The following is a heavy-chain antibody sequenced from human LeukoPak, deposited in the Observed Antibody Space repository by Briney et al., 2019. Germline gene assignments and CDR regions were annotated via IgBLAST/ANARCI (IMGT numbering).Heavy chain of an antibody. V-gene: IGHV4-61*02. J-gene: IGHJ3*02. CDR1: GGSISSGSYY. Sequence: SQTLSLTCTVSGGSISSGSYYWSWIRQPAGKGLAWIGRIYTSGSTNYNPSLKSRVTISVDTSKNQFSLKLSSVTAADTAVYYCARGSRYSSRWYFAFDIWRQGTMVTVSS. D-gene: IGHD6-19*01. CDR3: ARGSRYSSRWYFAFDI. CDR2: IYTSGST.